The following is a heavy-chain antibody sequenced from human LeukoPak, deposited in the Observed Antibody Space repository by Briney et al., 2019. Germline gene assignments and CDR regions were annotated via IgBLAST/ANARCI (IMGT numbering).Heavy chain of an antibody. Sequence: SETLSLTCTVSGDSISSGDYYWSWIRQPAGKGLEWIGRISSSGSTNYNPSLKSRVTISVDTSKNQFSLKLSSVTAADTAVYYCARDKGSNWFDPWGQGTLVTVSS. CDR1: GDSISSGDYY. J-gene: IGHJ5*02. CDR2: ISSSGST. V-gene: IGHV4-61*02. CDR3: ARDKGSNWFDP.